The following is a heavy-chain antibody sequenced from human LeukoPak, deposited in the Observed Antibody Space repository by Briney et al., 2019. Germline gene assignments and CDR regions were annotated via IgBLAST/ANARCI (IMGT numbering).Heavy chain of an antibody. CDR3: ARTVAGDN. Sequence: GSLRLSCAASGFTFSNHAMNWVRQAPGKGPEWVSAISGSGASTYFADSVRGRFTISRDNSKNTLYLQMNSLRAEDTAIYYCARTVAGDNWGQGTLVTVSS. CDR1: GFTFSNHA. D-gene: IGHD6-19*01. J-gene: IGHJ4*02. CDR2: ISGSGAST. V-gene: IGHV3-23*01.